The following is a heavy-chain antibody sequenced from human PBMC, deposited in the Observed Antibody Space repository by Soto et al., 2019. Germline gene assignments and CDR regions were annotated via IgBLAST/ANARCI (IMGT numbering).Heavy chain of an antibody. CDR2: VYYSGRT. J-gene: IGHJ6*03. CDR1: GGSISSHY. Sequence: SQTLSLTRTVSGGSISSHYWSCIRQPPGKGLEWIAYVYYSGRTNSNPSLKSRVTISTDTSKNQVSLKLSSVTAADTAVYYCARLLSRSTRYYYYMDVWGKGTTVTVSS. V-gene: IGHV4-59*11. CDR3: ARLLSRSTRYYYYMDV. D-gene: IGHD2-15*01.